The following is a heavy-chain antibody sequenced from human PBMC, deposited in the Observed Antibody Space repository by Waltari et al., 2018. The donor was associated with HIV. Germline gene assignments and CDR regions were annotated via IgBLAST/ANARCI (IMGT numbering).Heavy chain of an antibody. CDR3: VSSYQRSTGHASAFDI. J-gene: IGHJ3*02. Sequence: QLVQSGAEIKKPGASVRASCKSLGNSFSGYYLHWVGQTPAYEFEWLGWSNPNTGGANYAQKFQGRVTMIRDTSVTATYMNLTALTSADTAVYFCVSSYQRSTGHASAFDIWGQGTVISVSS. CDR2: SNPNTGGA. V-gene: IGHV1-2*02. CDR1: GNSFSGYY. D-gene: IGHD2-2*01.